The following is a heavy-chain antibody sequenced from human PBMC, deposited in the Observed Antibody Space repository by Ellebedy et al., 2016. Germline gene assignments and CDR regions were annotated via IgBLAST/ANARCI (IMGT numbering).Heavy chain of an antibody. CDR3: ANSGSYFRPPDY. D-gene: IGHD1-26*01. CDR1: GFTFSSSW. V-gene: IGHV3-9*01. J-gene: IGHJ4*02. CDR2: ISWNSGSI. Sequence: SLKISXEASGFTFSSSWMHWVRQAPGKGLEWVSGISWNSGSIGYADSVKGRFTISRDNAKNSLYLQMNSLRAEDTALYYCANSGSYFRPPDYWGQGTLVTVSS.